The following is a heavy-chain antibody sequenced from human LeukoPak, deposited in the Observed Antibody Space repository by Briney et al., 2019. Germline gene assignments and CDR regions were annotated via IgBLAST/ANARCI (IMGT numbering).Heavy chain of an antibody. CDR3: AKDVYYYGSGSYNP. J-gene: IGHJ5*02. CDR2: IYSGGST. D-gene: IGHD3-10*01. V-gene: IGHV3-53*01. Sequence: GGSLRLSCAASGFTVSSNYISWVRQAPGKGLEWVSVIYSGGSTYYADSVKGRSTISRDNSKNTVHLQMNSLRAEDTAVYYCAKDVYYYGSGSYNPWGQGTLVTVSS. CDR1: GFTVSSNY.